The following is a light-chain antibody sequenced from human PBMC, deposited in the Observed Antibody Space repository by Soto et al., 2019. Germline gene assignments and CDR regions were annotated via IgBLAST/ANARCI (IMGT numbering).Light chain of an antibody. Sequence: ESVLSQSPATLSLSPGERATPSCTASQSVSTYLAWYQQKPGQAPRLFIYDASNRATGIPARFSGSGSGTDFTLTISSLEPEDFAVYYCQQRSKWPITFGQGTRLEIK. CDR2: DAS. V-gene: IGKV3-11*01. J-gene: IGKJ5*01. CDR3: QQRSKWPIT. CDR1: QSVSTY.